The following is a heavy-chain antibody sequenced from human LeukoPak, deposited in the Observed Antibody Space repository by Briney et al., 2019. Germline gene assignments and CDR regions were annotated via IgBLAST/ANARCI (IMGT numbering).Heavy chain of an antibody. J-gene: IGHJ4*02. V-gene: IGHV4-39*01. Sequence: PSETLSLTCTVSGGSISSSSYYWGWIRQPPAKGLEWIGSIYYSGSTYYNPSLKSRVTISVDTSKNQFSLKLSSVTAADTAVYYCARHRGYIYGPFFDYWGQGTLVTVSS. CDR1: GGSISSSSYY. D-gene: IGHD5-18*01. CDR3: ARHRGYIYGPFFDY. CDR2: IYYSGST.